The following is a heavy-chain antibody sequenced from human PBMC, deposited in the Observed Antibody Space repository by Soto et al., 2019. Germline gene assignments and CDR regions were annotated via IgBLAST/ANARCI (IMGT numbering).Heavy chain of an antibody. V-gene: IGHV1-69*06. J-gene: IGHJ6*02. CDR1: GGTFSSYA. CDR3: ARGRPEPSSSSPYYYYGMDV. Sequence: QVQLVQSGAEVKKPGSSVKVSCKASGGTFSSYAIDWVRQAPGQGLEWMGGIIPLFGTANYAQKFQGRVTITADKSTSTAYMELSSLRSEDTAVYYCARGRPEPSSSSPYYYYGMDVWGQGTTVTVSS. D-gene: IGHD6-6*01. CDR2: IIPLFGTA.